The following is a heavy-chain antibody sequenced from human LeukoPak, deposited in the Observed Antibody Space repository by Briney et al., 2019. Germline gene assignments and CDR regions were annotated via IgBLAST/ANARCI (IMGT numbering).Heavy chain of an antibody. CDR3: ARLSSSSYFFDY. CDR1: GGSFSGYY. D-gene: IGHD6-6*01. J-gene: IGHJ4*02. Sequence: SETLSLTCAVYGGSFSGYYWSWIRQPPGKGLEWIGEINHSGSTNYNPSLKSRVTISVDTSKNQFSLKLTSVTAADTAVYYCARLSSSSYFFDYWGQGTLVTVSS. CDR2: INHSGST. V-gene: IGHV4-34*01.